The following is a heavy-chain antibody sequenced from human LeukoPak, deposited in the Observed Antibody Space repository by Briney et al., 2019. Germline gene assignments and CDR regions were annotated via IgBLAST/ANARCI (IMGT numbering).Heavy chain of an antibody. J-gene: IGHJ4*02. Sequence: ASVKVSCKASGYTFTDYYIHWVRQAPGQGLEWMGWINPKSGGTNYAQKFQGRVTMTRDTSISTADMELSILRSDDTAVYYCARDLDYGSGSFSNWGQGAIVTVSS. V-gene: IGHV1-2*02. CDR3: ARDLDYGSGSFSN. D-gene: IGHD3-10*01. CDR2: INPKSGGT. CDR1: GYTFTDYY.